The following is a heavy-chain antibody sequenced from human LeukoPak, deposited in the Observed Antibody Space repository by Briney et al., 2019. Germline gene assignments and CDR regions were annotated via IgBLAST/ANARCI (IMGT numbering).Heavy chain of an antibody. CDR2: IDPKSGGT. D-gene: IGHD4-23*01. Sequence: ASVKVSCKASGYIFTNHYIHWVRQTPGQGLEWMGWIDPKSGGTNYAQNFQGRVTMTRDTSISTAYMELSRLRSDDTAVYYCASRAGGNSDFDYWGQGTLVTVSS. V-gene: IGHV1-2*02. CDR3: ASRAGGNSDFDY. J-gene: IGHJ4*02. CDR1: GYIFTNHY.